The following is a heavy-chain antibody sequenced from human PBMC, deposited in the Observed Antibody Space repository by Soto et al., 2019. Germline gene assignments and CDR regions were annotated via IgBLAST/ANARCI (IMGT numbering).Heavy chain of an antibody. Sequence: GGSLRLSCAASGFTFSHYYMSWIRQAPGKGLEWLSYISSTGVYTHSADSVKGRFTISRDNAKNSLYLQLNNLSPDDTAVYYCAREGYCESVSRFRENKWFDPWGGGTLVTVS. CDR2: ISSTGVYT. J-gene: IGHJ5*02. CDR3: AREGYCESVSRFRENKWFDP. CDR1: GFTFSHYY. D-gene: IGHD1-26*01. V-gene: IGHV3-11*06.